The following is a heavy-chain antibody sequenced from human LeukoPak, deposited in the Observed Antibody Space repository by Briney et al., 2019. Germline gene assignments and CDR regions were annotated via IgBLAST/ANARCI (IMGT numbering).Heavy chain of an antibody. Sequence: SETLSLTCGVSGGSISSNSYYWGWIRQPPGKGLEWIGSIYYSGSTYYNPSLKSRVTISVDTSKNQFSLKLSSVTAADTAVYYCARYLDYGGNSRVFQHWGQGTLVTVSS. CDR2: IYYSGST. CDR1: GGSISSNSYY. CDR3: ARYLDYGGNSRVFQH. D-gene: IGHD4-23*01. J-gene: IGHJ1*01. V-gene: IGHV4-39*01.